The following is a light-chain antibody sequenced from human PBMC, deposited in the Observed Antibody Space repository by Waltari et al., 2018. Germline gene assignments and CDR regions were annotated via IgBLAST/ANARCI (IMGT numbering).Light chain of an antibody. CDR3: SSYTSSSTLV. CDR1: SSDVGGYNY. V-gene: IGLV2-14*01. J-gene: IGLJ2*01. CDR2: DVS. Sequence: QSALTQPASVSGSPGQSITISCTGTSSDVGGYNYFSWYLQHPGKAPKLMIYDVSKRPSGVSNRFSGSKSGNTASLTISGLQAEDEADYYCSSYTSSSTLVFGGGTKLTVL.